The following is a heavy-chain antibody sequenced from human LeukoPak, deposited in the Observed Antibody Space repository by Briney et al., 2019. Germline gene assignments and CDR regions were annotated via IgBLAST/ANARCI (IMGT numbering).Heavy chain of an antibody. V-gene: IGHV3-73*01. Sequence: GGSLRLSCAASGFTFSGSALHGVRQASGKGLEWVGRIRSTANGYATAYAASVKGRFTISRDDSKNTAYLQMDSLKTEDTAMYYCTGNYYGSGSYADFDYWGQGTLVTVSS. D-gene: IGHD3-10*01. CDR3: TGNYYGSGSYADFDY. J-gene: IGHJ4*02. CDR1: GFTFSGSA. CDR2: IRSTANGYAT.